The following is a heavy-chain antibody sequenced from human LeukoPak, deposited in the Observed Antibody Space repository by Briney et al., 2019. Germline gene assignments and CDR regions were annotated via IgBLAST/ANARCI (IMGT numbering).Heavy chain of an antibody. CDR2: MNPNSGNT. D-gene: IGHD2-15*01. V-gene: IGHV1-8*01. CDR1: GYTFTSYD. Sequence: ASVKVSCKASGYTFTSYDINWVRQATGQGLEWMGWMNPNSGNTGYAQKFQGRVTMTRNTSLSTAYMELSSLRSEDTAVYYCAREMVVAANFDYWGQGTLVTVSS. CDR3: AREMVVAANFDY. J-gene: IGHJ4*02.